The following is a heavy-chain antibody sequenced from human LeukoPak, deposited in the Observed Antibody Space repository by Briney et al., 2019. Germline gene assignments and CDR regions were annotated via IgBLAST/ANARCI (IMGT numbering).Heavy chain of an antibody. D-gene: IGHD5-12*01. Sequence: SETLSLTCTVSGGSISSYYWSWIRQPPGKGLEWIGYIYYSGSTNYNPSLKSRVTISVDTSKNQFSLKLSSVTAADTAVYYCARGGYSGYDCFDYWGQGTLVTVSS. CDR3: ARGGYSGYDCFDY. J-gene: IGHJ4*02. V-gene: IGHV4-59*01. CDR2: IYYSGST. CDR1: GGSISSYY.